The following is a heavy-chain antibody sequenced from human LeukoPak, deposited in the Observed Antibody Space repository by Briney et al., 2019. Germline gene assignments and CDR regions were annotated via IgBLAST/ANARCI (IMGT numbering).Heavy chain of an antibody. Sequence: ASVKVSCKASGYTFTGYYMHWVRQAPGQGLEWMGWINPNSGGTNYAQKFQGRVTMTRDTSISTAYMELSRLRSDDTAVYYCARGRYCSGGSCYLGDYWGQGILVTVSS. D-gene: IGHD2-15*01. CDR2: INPNSGGT. CDR3: ARGRYCSGGSCYLGDY. J-gene: IGHJ4*02. V-gene: IGHV1-2*02. CDR1: GYTFTGYY.